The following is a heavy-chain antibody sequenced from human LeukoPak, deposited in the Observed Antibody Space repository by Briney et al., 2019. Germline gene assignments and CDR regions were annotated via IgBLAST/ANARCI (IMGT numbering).Heavy chain of an antibody. Sequence: SETLSLTCTVSGGSITTYYWSWIRQPPGKGLEWIGYVYYSGSTNYNPSLKSRVTISVDTSKNQFSLKVNSVTAADTAVYYCARDWGSGLSDPWGQGTLVTVSS. CDR2: VYYSGST. CDR1: GGSITTYY. J-gene: IGHJ5*02. V-gene: IGHV4-59*12. D-gene: IGHD6-19*01. CDR3: ARDWGSGLSDP.